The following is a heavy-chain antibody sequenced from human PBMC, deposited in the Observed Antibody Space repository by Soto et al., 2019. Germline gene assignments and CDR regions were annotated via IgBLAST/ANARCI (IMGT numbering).Heavy chain of an antibody. D-gene: IGHD3-16*01. Sequence: QVQLQESGPGLVKPSETLSLTCTVSGGSISSYYWSWIRQPPGKGLEWIGYIYYSGSTNYNPSLKSRATIFVATSKTQFSLELSSGSAADTAVYYWARAWGGWADYWGQGTLVTVSS. V-gene: IGHV4-59*01. J-gene: IGHJ4*02. CDR2: IYYSGST. CDR3: ARAWGGWADY. CDR1: GGSISSYY.